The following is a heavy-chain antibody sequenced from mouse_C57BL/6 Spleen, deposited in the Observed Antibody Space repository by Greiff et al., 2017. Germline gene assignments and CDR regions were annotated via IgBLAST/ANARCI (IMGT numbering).Heavy chain of an antibody. Sequence: EVKLVESGEGLVKPGGSLKLSCAASGFTFSSYAMSWVRQTPEKRLEWVAYISSGGDYIYYADTVKGRFTFSGDNARNTLYLQRSSLKDEDTAMEYCTREPPLYYEYAWFAYWGQGTLVTVSA. V-gene: IGHV5-9-1*02. CDR1: GFTFSSYA. D-gene: IGHD2-4*01. CDR2: ISSGGDYI. J-gene: IGHJ3*01. CDR3: TREPPLYYEYAWFAY.